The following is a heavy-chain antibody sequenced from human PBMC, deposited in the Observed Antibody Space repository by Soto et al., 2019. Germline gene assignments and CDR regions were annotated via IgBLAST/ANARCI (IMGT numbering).Heavy chain of an antibody. CDR2: INHSGST. J-gene: IGHJ4*02. CDR3: ARDKITGLFDY. Sequence: PSETLSHTCAVYGGSFRGYYWTWIRQPPGTGLEWIGEINHSGSTNYNPSLKSRVTISVDTSKNQFSLKLTSVTAADTAVYYCARDKITGLFDYWGQGTLVTVS. D-gene: IGHD2-8*02. V-gene: IGHV4-34*01. CDR1: GGSFRGYY.